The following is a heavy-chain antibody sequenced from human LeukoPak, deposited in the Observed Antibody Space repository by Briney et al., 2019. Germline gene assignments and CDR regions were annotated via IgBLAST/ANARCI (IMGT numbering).Heavy chain of an antibody. CDR3: ARDYYDSSGYYYSGGASDI. CDR1: GGSISSYY. Sequence: SETLSLTCTVSGGSISSYYWSWIRQPAGKGLEWIGRVYTSGSTNYNPSLKSRVTMSVDTSKNQFSLKLSSVTAADTAVYYCARDYYDSSGYYYSGGASDIWGQGTMVTVSS. J-gene: IGHJ3*02. D-gene: IGHD3-22*01. V-gene: IGHV4-4*07. CDR2: VYTSGST.